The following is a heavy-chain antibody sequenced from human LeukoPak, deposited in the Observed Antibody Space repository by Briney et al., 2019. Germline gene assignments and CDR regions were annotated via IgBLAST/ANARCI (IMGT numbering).Heavy chain of an antibody. D-gene: IGHD3-3*01. Sequence: ASVKVSCKASGYTFTGYYMHWVRQAPGQGLEWMGWINPNSGGTNYAQKFQGRVTMTRDTSISTAYMELSRLRSDDTAVYYCARGQYYDFWSGYYAGLDYWGQGTLVTVSS. CDR1: GYTFTGYY. J-gene: IGHJ4*02. V-gene: IGHV1-2*02. CDR3: ARGQYYDFWSGYYAGLDY. CDR2: INPNSGGT.